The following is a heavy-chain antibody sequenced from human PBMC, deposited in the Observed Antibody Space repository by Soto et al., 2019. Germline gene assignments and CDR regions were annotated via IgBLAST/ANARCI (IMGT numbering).Heavy chain of an antibody. J-gene: IGHJ3*02. CDR1: GYTFTSYA. CDR3: ATYPSMVRGPLGAFDI. CDR2: INAGNGNT. D-gene: IGHD3-10*01. Sequence: ASVKVSCKASGYTFTSYAMHWVRQAPGQRLEWMGWINAGNGNTKYSQKFQGRVTITRDTSASTAYMELSSLRSEDTAVYYCATYPSMVRGPLGAFDIWGQGTMVTVSS. V-gene: IGHV1-3*01.